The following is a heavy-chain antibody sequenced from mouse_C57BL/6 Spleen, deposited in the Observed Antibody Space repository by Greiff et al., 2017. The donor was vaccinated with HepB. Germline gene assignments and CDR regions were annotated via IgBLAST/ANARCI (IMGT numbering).Heavy chain of an antibody. CDR2: INPNNGGT. D-gene: IGHD2-5*01. V-gene: IGHV1-22*01. CDR1: GYTFTDYN. CDR3: ARPSYYSNYEWFAY. J-gene: IGHJ3*01. Sequence: VQLQQSGPELVKPGASVKMSCKASGYTFTDYNMHWVKQSHGKSLEWIGYINPNNGGTSYNQKFKGKATLTVNKYSSTAYMELRSLTSEDSAVYYCARPSYYSNYEWFAYWGQGTLVTVSA.